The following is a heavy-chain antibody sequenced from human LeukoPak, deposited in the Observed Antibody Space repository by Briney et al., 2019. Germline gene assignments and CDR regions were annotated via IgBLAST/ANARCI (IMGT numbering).Heavy chain of an antibody. V-gene: IGHV3-48*02. CDR3: TRDAATAGTYWYFDL. CDR1: GFTFSTYS. Sequence: GGSLRLSCAASGFTFSTYSMNWVRQAPGRGLEWVSYISGFTSTIYYADSVKGRFTISRDNGKNSLYLQMNSLRDEDTALYYCTRDAATAGTYWYFDLWGRGTLVTVSS. J-gene: IGHJ2*01. D-gene: IGHD6-13*01. CDR2: ISGFTSTI.